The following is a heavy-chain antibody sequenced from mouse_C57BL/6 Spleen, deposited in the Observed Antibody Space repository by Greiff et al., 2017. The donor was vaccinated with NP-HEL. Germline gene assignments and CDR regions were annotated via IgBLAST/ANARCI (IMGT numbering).Heavy chain of an antibody. CDR3: ARSEEGAMDY. CDR2: INPSTGGT. CDR1: GYSFTGYY. J-gene: IGHJ4*01. V-gene: IGHV1-42*01. Sequence: VQLKESGPELVKPGASVKISCKASGYSFTGYYMNWVKQSPEKSLEWIGEINPSTGGTTYNQKFKAKATLTVDKSSSTAYMQLKSLTSEDSAVDYCARSEEGAMDYWGQGTSVTVSS.